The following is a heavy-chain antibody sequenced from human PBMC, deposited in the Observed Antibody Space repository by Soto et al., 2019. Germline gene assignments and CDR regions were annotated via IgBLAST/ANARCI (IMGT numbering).Heavy chain of an antibody. J-gene: IGHJ4*02. D-gene: IGHD6-19*01. V-gene: IGHV3-11*06. CDR3: ARHTSGWHYYDY. CDR2: ISGSSRYT. Sequence: GGSLRLSCAASGFNFSDHYMNWIRQAPGKGLEWVSYISGSSRYTNFADSVKGRFTISRDNVKSSLYLQMNSLRVEDTAVYYCARHTSGWHYYDYWGQGTPVTVS. CDR1: GFNFSDHY.